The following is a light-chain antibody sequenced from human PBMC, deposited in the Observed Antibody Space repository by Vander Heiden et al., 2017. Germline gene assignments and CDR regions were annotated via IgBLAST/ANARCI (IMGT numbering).Light chain of an antibody. CDR3: AAWDDSLSGLV. V-gene: IGLV1-47*02. Sequence: QSELTQPPSASGTPGQRVTVSCSGSSSNIGNNYVYWYQHLPGTAPKLLIYSLNKRAAGVSDRFSGSKSGTSASLAVSGLRSDDEGDYYCAAWDDSLSGLVFGGGTKLTVL. CDR1: SSNIGNNY. J-gene: IGLJ3*02. CDR2: SLN.